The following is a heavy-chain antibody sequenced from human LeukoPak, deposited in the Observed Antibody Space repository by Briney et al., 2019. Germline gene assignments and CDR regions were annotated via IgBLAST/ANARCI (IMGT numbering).Heavy chain of an antibody. CDR2: IYTSGST. CDR3: ARRVRAGAFDI. J-gene: IGHJ3*02. D-gene: IGHD3-22*01. V-gene: IGHV4-4*09. CDR1: GGSISSYY. Sequence: SETLSLTCTVSGGSISSYYWSWIRQPPGKGLEWIGYIYTSGSTNYNPSLKSRVIISADTSKNQFSLKLSSVTAADTAVYYCARRVRAGAFDIWGQGTMVTVSS.